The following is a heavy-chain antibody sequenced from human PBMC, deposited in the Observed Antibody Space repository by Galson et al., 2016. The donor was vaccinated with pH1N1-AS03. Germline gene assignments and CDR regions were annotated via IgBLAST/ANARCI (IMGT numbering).Heavy chain of an antibody. J-gene: IGHJ4*02. D-gene: IGHD3-10*01. Sequence: SETLSLTCAVSGGSFSGYYYTWIRQPPGKGLEWIGEIHHSGSTTNYSPSLKSRVTISVDTSKNQFSLKLTSVTAADTAVYFCARGGVFFSGSGSYHNWGQGTLVIVSS. CDR2: IHHSGSTT. V-gene: IGHV4-34*01. CDR3: ARGGVFFSGSGSYHN. CDR1: GGSFSGYY.